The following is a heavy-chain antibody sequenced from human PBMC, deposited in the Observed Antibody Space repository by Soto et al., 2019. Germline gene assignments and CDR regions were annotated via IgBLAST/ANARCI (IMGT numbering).Heavy chain of an antibody. D-gene: IGHD3-22*01. Sequence: QVQLVESGGGVVQPGRSLRLSCAASGFTFSSYGIHWVRQAPGKGLEWVAVISYDGSNRYYADSVKGRFTISRDNSKNTRYLQMNSLRAEATAVYYCAKGGYYDSSGYLGWLDYWGQGTLVTVSS. CDR2: ISYDGSNR. J-gene: IGHJ4*02. CDR1: GFTFSSYG. V-gene: IGHV3-30*18. CDR3: AKGGYYDSSGYLGWLDY.